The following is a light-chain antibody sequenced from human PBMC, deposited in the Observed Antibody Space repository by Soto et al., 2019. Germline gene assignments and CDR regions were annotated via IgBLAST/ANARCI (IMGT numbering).Light chain of an antibody. J-gene: IGLJ2*01. CDR3: QSYDSSLGDRI. Sequence: QLVLTQPPSVSGAPGQSVTISCTGSNSNIGAGYDVHWYQQPPGTAPKLLIHGNSYPPSGVPDRFSGSKSGTSASLAITGLQADDEADYYCQSYDSSLGDRIFGGGTKVTVL. CDR2: GNS. CDR1: NSNIGAGYD. V-gene: IGLV1-40*01.